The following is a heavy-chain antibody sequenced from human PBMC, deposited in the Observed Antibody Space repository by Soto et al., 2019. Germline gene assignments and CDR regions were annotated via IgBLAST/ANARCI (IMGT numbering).Heavy chain of an antibody. D-gene: IGHD3-10*02. J-gene: IGHJ3*01. CDR1: GFSLTTYGVG. V-gene: IGHV2-5*02. CDR3: AHFVRTFDV. CDR2: IYWDHDQ. Sequence: QITLKESGPSLVKPTQTLTLTCTFSGFSLTTYGVGVGWVRQPPGKALEWLAIIYWDHDQYFSPSLKDILTISNVTSTNQVVLTMTSMDPVDPATYFCAHFVRTFDVWGHGTVVTVSS.